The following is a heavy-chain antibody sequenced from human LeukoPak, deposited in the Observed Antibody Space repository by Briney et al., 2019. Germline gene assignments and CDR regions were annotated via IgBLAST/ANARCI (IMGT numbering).Heavy chain of an antibody. CDR1: CYTFSSYG. Sequence: ASVKVSCKASCYTFSSYGISWVRQAPGQGLEWMGWISVYNGNTKYAQKFQGRVTMTTDTSTSTAYMDLRSLRSDDTAVYYCARDRPDYYDSTAYLRGLYSAFGCSGQGTLVTVST. CDR2: ISVYNGNT. CDR3: ARDRPDYYDSTAYLRGLYSAFGC. J-gene: IGHJ4*02. V-gene: IGHV1-18*01. D-gene: IGHD3-22*01.